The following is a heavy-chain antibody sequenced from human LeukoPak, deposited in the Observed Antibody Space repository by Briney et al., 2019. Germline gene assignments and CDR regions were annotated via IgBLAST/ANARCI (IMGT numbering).Heavy chain of an antibody. J-gene: IGHJ4*02. D-gene: IGHD2-2*01. Sequence: GGSLRLSCAASGFTFSSYSMNWVRQAPGKGLEWVSYISSSSSTIYYADSVKGRFTISRDNAKNSLYLQMNSLRAEDTAVYYCAREGGCSSTSCYPSNDFWGQGTLVTVSS. CDR3: AREGGCSSTSCYPSNDF. CDR2: ISSSSSTI. V-gene: IGHV3-48*04. CDR1: GFTFSSYS.